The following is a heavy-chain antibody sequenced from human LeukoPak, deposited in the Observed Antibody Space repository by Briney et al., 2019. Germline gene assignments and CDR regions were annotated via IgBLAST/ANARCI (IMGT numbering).Heavy chain of an antibody. D-gene: IGHD1-1*01. V-gene: IGHV4-59*12. CDR1: GGSISSYY. CDR3: ARLRTGTPKIDY. CDR2: IYYSGST. Sequence: PLETLSLTCTVSGGSISSYYWSWIRQPPGKGLEWIGCIYYSGSTNYNPSLKSRVTISVDTSKNQFSLKLSSVTAADTAVYYCARLRTGTPKIDYWGQGTLVTVSS. J-gene: IGHJ4*02.